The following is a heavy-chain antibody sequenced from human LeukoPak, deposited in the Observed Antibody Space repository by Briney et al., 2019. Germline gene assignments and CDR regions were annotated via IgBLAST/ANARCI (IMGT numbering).Heavy chain of an antibody. D-gene: IGHD2-2*01. V-gene: IGHV4-4*09. J-gene: IGHJ6*03. CDR3: ARGIVVVPGVMGYYYMDV. CDR2: IYTSGNT. CDR1: GGSISSYY. Sequence: SETLSLTCTVSGGSISSYYWSWIRQPPGKGLEWIGYIYTSGNTNYNPSLRSRVTISEDTSKNQFSLRLSSVTAADTAVYYCARGIVVVPGVMGYYYMDVWGKGTTVTVSS.